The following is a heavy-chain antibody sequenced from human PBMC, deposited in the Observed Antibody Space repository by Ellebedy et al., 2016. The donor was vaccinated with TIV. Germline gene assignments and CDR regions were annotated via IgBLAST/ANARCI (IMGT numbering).Heavy chain of an antibody. CDR3: AREPAWGDCRGDCAPPTLDH. J-gene: IGHJ4*03. V-gene: IGHV1-18*04. Sequence: AASVKVSCKASGYTFTNYGISWVRQAPGQGLQWMGWISAYNGNTNYAQKLQGRVSMTTDTSTGTAYMELRSLTSDDTAVYYCAREPAWGDCRGDCAPPTLDHWGRGTLVTVSS. CDR2: ISAYNGNT. CDR1: GYTFTNYG. D-gene: IGHD2-21*02.